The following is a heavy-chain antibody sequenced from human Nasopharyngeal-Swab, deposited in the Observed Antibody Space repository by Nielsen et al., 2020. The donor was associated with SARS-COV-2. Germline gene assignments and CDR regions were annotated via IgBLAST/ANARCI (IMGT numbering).Heavy chain of an antibody. Sequence: GESLKISCAASGFSTSTYAMSWVRQAPGKGLEWVSALSAGGTTYYADSAKGRFTISRDNSKNTLYLQLNSLRDEDTAVYYCAKGSPGQCSSVTCTGAIYFDYWGQGTLVTVSS. CDR3: AKGSPGQCSSVTCTGAIYFDY. CDR2: LSAGGTT. V-gene: IGHV3-23*01. CDR1: GFSTSTYA. D-gene: IGHD2-2*01. J-gene: IGHJ4*02.